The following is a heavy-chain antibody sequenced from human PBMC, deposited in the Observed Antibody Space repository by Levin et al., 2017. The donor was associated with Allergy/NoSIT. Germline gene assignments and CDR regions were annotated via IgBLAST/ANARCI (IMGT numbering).Heavy chain of an antibody. CDR2: IYSGGST. CDR1: GFTVSSNY. J-gene: IGHJ4*02. CDR3: ASTRRSSSWYRY. D-gene: IGHD6-13*01. V-gene: IGHV3-66*01. Sequence: GESLKISCAASGFTVSSNYMSWVRQAPGKGLEWVSVIYSGGSTYYADSVKGRFTISRDNSKNTLYLQMNSLRAEDTAVYYCASTRRSSSWYRYWGQGTLVTVSS.